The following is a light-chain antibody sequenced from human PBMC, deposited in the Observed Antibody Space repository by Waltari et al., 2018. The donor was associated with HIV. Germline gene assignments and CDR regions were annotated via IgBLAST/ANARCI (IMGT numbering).Light chain of an antibody. J-gene: IGLJ2*01. Sequence: QSVLTQPPSASGTPGQRVTISCSGSSSNIGSHYVYWYQQLPGTAPKLLIYRNNQRPSGVPDRFSGSKSGTSASLAISGLRSEDEADYYCAAWDDSLSAYVVFGGGTKLTVL. CDR2: RNN. CDR3: AAWDDSLSAYVV. V-gene: IGLV1-47*01. CDR1: SSNIGSHY.